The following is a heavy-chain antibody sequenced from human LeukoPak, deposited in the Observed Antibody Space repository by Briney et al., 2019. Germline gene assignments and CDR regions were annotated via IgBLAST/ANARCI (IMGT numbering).Heavy chain of an antibody. CDR1: GGSTSGYY. D-gene: IGHD1-14*01. J-gene: IGHJ3*02. CDR2: VHSNGDT. CDR3: VKYNRSPTVYALDI. Sequence: PSETLSLTCTVSGGSTSGYYWSWTRQSPGRGLEWFGYVHSNGDTNYNPSFKSRVTISLDTSKNQFSLRLTSMTAADTAVYYCVKYNRSPTVYALDIWGQGTMVTVSS. V-gene: IGHV4-59*01.